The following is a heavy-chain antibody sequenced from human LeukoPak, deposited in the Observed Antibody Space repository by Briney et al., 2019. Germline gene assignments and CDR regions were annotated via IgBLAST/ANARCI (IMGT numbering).Heavy chain of an antibody. Sequence: SETLSLTCAVYGGSFSGYYWSWIRQPPGKGLEWIGEINHSGSTNYNPSLKSRVTISVDTSKNQFSLKLSSVTAADTAVYYCARETQITLWGQGTLATVSS. J-gene: IGHJ1*01. V-gene: IGHV4-34*01. D-gene: IGHD3-10*01. CDR2: INHSGST. CDR3: ARETQITL. CDR1: GGSFSGYY.